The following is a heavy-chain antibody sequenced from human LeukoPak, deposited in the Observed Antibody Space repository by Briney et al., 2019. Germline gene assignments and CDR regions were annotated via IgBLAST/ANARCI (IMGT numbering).Heavy chain of an antibody. Sequence: PSQTLSLTCTVSGGSISSGSYYWSWIRQPAGKGLEWIGRIYTSGSTNYNPSLKGRVTISVDTSKNQFSLKLSSVTAADTAVYYCARGYGSGSYYRDYWGQGTLVTVSS. CDR1: GGSISSGSYY. CDR3: ARGYGSGSYYRDY. J-gene: IGHJ4*02. V-gene: IGHV4-61*02. CDR2: IYTSGST. D-gene: IGHD3-10*01.